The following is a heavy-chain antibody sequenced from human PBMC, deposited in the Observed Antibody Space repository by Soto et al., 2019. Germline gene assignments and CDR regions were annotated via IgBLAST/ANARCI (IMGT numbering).Heavy chain of an antibody. J-gene: IGHJ6*02. V-gene: IGHV3-74*01. CDR1: GFTFTNYW. CDR3: ARGIQYLYGVNG. Sequence: PGGSLRLSCAAAGFTFTNYWMHWVRQAPGKGLVWVSRINGDGSNTFYADSVKGRFAISRDNAKDTVYLHMNSLTDEDTAIYYCARGIQYLYGVNGWGQGTTVTVSS. D-gene: IGHD4-4*01. CDR2: INGDGSNT.